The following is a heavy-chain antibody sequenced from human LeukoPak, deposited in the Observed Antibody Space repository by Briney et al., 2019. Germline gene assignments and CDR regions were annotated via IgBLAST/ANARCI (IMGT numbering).Heavy chain of an antibody. J-gene: IGHJ4*02. Sequence: SETLSLTCTVSGGSISSYYWSWIRQPPGKGLEWIGYIYYSGSTNYNPSLKSRVTISVDTSKNQFSLKLSSVTAADTAVYYCAKSRRFGEYHYFDNWGQGTLVTVSS. CDR1: GGSISSYY. CDR2: IYYSGST. V-gene: IGHV4-59*01. D-gene: IGHD3-10*01. CDR3: AKSRRFGEYHYFDN.